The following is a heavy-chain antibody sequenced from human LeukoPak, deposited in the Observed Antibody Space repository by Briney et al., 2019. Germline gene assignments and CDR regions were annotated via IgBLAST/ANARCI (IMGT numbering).Heavy chain of an antibody. CDR3: ARVSRYDRAERYYFDY. V-gene: IGHV3-20*04. Sequence: GGSLRLSCAASGFTFDDYGMSWVRQAPGKGLERVSGINWNGGSTGYADSVKGRFTISRDNAKNSLYLQMNSLRAEDTALYYCARVSRYDRAERYYFDYWGQGTLVTVSS. CDR2: INWNGGST. J-gene: IGHJ4*02. D-gene: IGHD3-10*02. CDR1: GFTFDDYG.